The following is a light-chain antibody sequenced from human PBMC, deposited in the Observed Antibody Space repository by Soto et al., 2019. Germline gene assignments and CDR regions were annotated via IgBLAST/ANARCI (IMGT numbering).Light chain of an antibody. J-gene: IGKJ1*01. Sequence: AIQMTQSPSSLSASVGDRVNITCRASQGIRNDVAWYQQRPGAAPKLLIFASSNLQTGVPSRFRGSGSGTDFTLTISSLLPDDCATYYCLQDYTCPRTFGQVTKVEI. CDR3: LQDYTCPRT. V-gene: IGKV1-6*01. CDR1: QGIRND. CDR2: ASS.